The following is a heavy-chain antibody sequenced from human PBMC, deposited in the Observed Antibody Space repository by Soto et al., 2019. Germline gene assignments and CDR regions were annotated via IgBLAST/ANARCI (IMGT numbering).Heavy chain of an antibody. CDR3: ARGDSSGHDDFDI. J-gene: IGHJ3*02. V-gene: IGHV1-18*04. Sequence: APVKVSRKASAYTFTSYSIRWVLQAPGQGLEWMGWISAYNGNTNYAQKLQGRVTMTTDTSTSTAYMELRSLRSDDTAVYYCARGDSSGHDDFDIWGQGTMVTVSS. CDR1: AYTFTSYS. D-gene: IGHD3-22*01. CDR2: ISAYNGNT.